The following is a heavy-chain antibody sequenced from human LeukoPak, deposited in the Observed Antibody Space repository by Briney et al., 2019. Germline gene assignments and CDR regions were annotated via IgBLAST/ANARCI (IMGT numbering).Heavy chain of an antibody. CDR3: ARDSGERGSGSYLIAY. D-gene: IGHD3-10*01. CDR1: GYTFSSYY. CDR2: IIPSDGFT. J-gene: IGHJ4*02. Sequence: ASVKVSCKASGYTFSSYYVHWVRQAPGQGLEWMGMIIPSDGFTSYAQKFQGRVTMTRDTSISTAYMELSRLRSDDTAVYYCARDSGERGSGSYLIAYWGQGTLVTVSS. V-gene: IGHV1-46*01.